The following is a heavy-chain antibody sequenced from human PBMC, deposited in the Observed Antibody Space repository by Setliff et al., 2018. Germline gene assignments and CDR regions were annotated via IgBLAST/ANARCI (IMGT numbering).Heavy chain of an antibody. J-gene: IGHJ6*03. CDR2: ISSISTYI. D-gene: IGHD1-1*01. V-gene: IGHV3-21*01. CDR1: GFTFSNYT. Sequence: LSLSCAASGFTFSNYTMTWVRQAPGKGLEWVSSISSISTYIYYADSMKGRFTISRDNAKNTLYLQMNSLRAEDTAVYYCARDREGDGNYYMDVWGKGTTVTVSS. CDR3: ARDREGDGNYYMDV.